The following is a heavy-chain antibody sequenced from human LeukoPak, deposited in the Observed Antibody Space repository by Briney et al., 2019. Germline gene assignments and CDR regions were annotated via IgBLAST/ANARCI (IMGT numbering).Heavy chain of an antibody. J-gene: IGHJ5*02. CDR1: GGSICSYY. V-gene: IGHV4-59*01. CDR3: AREYSSSDNWFDP. D-gene: IGHD6-6*01. Sequence: PSETLSLTCTVSGGSICSYYWSWIRQPPGKGLEWIGYIYYSGSTNYNPSLKSRVTISVDTSKNQFSLKLSSVTAADTAVYYCAREYSSSDNWFDPWGQGTLVTVPS. CDR2: IYYSGST.